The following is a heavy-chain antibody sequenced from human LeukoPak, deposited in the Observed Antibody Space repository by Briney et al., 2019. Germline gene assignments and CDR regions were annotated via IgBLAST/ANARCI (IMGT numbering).Heavy chain of an antibody. Sequence: ASVKVSCKASGYTFTGYYMHWVRQAPGQGLEWMGWINPNSGDTNYAQKFQGRVTMTRDTSISTAYMELSSLRSDDTAVYYCSRDFGEPTGYHMDVWGKGTTVTVSS. D-gene: IGHD3-3*01. CDR3: SRDFGEPTGYHMDV. CDR2: INPNSGDT. J-gene: IGHJ6*03. V-gene: IGHV1-2*02. CDR1: GYTFTGYY.